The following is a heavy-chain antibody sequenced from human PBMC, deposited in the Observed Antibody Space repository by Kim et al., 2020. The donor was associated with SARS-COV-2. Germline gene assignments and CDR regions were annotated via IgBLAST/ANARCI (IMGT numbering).Heavy chain of an antibody. J-gene: IGHJ4*02. D-gene: IGHD3-16*01. CDR3: ARGLGGDYVWGRSDY. V-gene: IGHV4-34*01. Sequence: PSLKRRVTISVDSSKNQFSLKLSSVTAADTAVYYCARGLGGDYVWGRSDYWGQGTLVTVSS.